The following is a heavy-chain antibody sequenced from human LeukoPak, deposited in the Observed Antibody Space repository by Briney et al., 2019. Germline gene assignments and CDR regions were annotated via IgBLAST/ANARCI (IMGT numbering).Heavy chain of an antibody. CDR3: ARHHIFCTSTTCYFDY. Sequence: GGSLRLSCAASGFTFSTYWMTWVRQAPGKGLEWVANIKEDGSEKYYVDSVKGRFTISRDNAKSSLYLQMNSLSAEDTAVYYCARHHIFCTSTTCYFDYWAREPWSPSPQ. CDR1: GFTFSTYW. D-gene: IGHD2-2*01. J-gene: IGHJ4*02. CDR2: IKEDGSEK. V-gene: IGHV3-7*03.